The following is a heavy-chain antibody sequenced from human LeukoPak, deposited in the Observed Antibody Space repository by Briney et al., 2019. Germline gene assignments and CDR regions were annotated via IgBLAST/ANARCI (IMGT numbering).Heavy chain of an antibody. CDR1: GFTSSSYD. CDR2: IGTAVDT. V-gene: IGHV3-13*01. CDR3: AAGTANWFDA. J-gene: IGHJ5*02. D-gene: IGHD5-18*01. Sequence: GGSLRLSCVASGFTSSSYDMHWVRQTAGEGREWVSVIGTAVDTYYPGSVRGRFTISRENAKNSSYFQINSLRVWDTAVYYGAAGTANWFDAWGQGPLVTVSS.